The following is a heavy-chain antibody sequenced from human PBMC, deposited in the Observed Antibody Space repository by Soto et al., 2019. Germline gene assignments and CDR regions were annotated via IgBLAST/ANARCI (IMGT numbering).Heavy chain of an antibody. Sequence: QVQLQESGPGLVKPSGTLSLTCAVSGGSISSSNWWSWVRQPPGKGLEWIGEIYHSGSTNYNPSLKSRAPXSXDXPKNQFSLKLSSVTAAATAVYYCASVRGSYSYGMDVWGQGTTVTVSS. CDR3: ASVRGSYSYGMDV. V-gene: IGHV4-4*02. CDR1: GGSISSSNW. D-gene: IGHD3-16*01. J-gene: IGHJ6*02. CDR2: IYHSGST.